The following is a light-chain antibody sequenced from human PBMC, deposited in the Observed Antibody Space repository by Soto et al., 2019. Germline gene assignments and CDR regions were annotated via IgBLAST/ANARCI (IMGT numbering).Light chain of an antibody. CDR2: SAS. CDR1: QSISSL. Sequence: DIQMTQSPSTLSASVGDRVTITCRASQSISSLLAWYQQKPGKAPKLLIYSASTLESGVPSRFSGSGSGTEFTLNISSLQPDDFATYYCQHYISDSPFGGGTKVEIK. J-gene: IGKJ4*02. CDR3: QHYISDSP. V-gene: IGKV1-5*03.